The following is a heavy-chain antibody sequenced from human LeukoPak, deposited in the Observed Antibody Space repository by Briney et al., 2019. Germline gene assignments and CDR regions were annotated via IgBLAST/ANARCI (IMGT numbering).Heavy chain of an antibody. CDR3: ARDGLLYYYDSSGNNWFDP. Sequence: HPGGSLRLSCAASGFTSSSYWMHWVRQAPGKGLVWVSRINSDGSSTSYADSVKGRFTISRDNAKNTLYLQMNSLRAEDTAVYYCARDGLLYYYDSSGNNWFDPWGQGTLVTVSS. V-gene: IGHV3-74*01. J-gene: IGHJ5*02. D-gene: IGHD3-22*01. CDR1: GFTSSSYW. CDR2: INSDGSST.